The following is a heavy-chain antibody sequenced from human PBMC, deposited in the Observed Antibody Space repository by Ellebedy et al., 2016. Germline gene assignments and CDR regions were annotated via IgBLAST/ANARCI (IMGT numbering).Heavy chain of an antibody. D-gene: IGHD3-10*01. Sequence: GESLKISCAASGFTVSSNYMTWVRQAPGKGLEWVSLFYRDGGTCYADSVKVRFTISSDNFKNTLNLEMSSLRADDTAVYDCTSPKYSGIWGQGTMVTVSS. CDR3: TSPKYSGI. CDR1: GFTVSSNY. CDR2: FYRDGGT. J-gene: IGHJ3*02. V-gene: IGHV3-53*01.